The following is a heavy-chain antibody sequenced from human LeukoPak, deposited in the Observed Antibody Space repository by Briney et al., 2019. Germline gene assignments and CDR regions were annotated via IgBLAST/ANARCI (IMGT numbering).Heavy chain of an antibody. D-gene: IGHD2-21*01. CDR1: GGSISSSSYY. Sequence: PSETLSLTCTVSGGSISSSSYYWGWIRQPPGKGMEWIGGIYYSGSTFYNPSLKSRVTISVDTSKNQFSLKLSSVTAADTAVYYCARSVMVIAIDAFDIWGQGTMVTVSS. CDR2: IYYSGST. V-gene: IGHV4-39*01. J-gene: IGHJ3*02. CDR3: ARSVMVIAIDAFDI.